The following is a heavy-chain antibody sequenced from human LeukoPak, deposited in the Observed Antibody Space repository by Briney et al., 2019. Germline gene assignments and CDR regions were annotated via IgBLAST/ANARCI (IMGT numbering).Heavy chain of an antibody. D-gene: IGHD1-26*01. J-gene: IGHJ3*02. CDR1: GFTFSSYS. Sequence: GGSLRLSCAASGFTFSSYSMNWVRQAPGKGLEWVSYISSGSSSIYYADSVKGRFTISRDNAKNSLYLQMNSLRAEDTAVYYCAREWVVGATSGGYDAFDIWGQGTMVTVSS. CDR2: ISSGSSSI. V-gene: IGHV3-48*04. CDR3: AREWVVGATSGGYDAFDI.